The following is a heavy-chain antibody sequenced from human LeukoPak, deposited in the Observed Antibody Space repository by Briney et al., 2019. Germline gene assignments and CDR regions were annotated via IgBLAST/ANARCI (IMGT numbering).Heavy chain of an antibody. CDR2: ISGSGGST. CDR1: GFTFSSYA. CDR3: AKIYRYYDSSGYYYDT. J-gene: IGHJ3*01. V-gene: IGHV3-23*01. Sequence: PGGSLRLSCAASGFTFSSYAMSWVRQAPGKGLEWVSAISGSGGSTYYADSVKGRFTISRDNSKNTLYLQMNSLRAEGTAVYYCAKIYRYYDSSGYYYDTWGQGTMVTVSS. D-gene: IGHD3-22*01.